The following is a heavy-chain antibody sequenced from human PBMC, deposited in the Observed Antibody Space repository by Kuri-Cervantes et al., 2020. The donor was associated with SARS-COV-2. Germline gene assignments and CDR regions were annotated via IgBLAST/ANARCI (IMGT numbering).Heavy chain of an antibody. D-gene: IGHD2-8*02. CDR3: ALTHPLTTGGWPGPQPLNY. V-gene: IGHV1-2*02. CDR1: GYTFTDYY. J-gene: IGHJ4*02. CDR2: INPDIGVT. Sequence: ASVKVSCKTSGYTFTDYYIHWVRQAPGQGLEWMGWINPDIGVTNAAQTFQGRVTLTRDKSINTVYLEMARLRPDDTAVYYCALTHPLTTGGWPGPQPLNYWGQGTLVTVSS.